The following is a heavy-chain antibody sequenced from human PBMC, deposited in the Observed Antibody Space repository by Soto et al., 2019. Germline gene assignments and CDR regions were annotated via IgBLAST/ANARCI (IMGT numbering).Heavy chain of an antibody. J-gene: IGHJ3*02. CDR3: ARDSAIAARAFDI. CDR1: RGSISSGGYH. Sequence: SEPLSLPCTLSRGSISSGGYHWSWTLQHPGKGLELIGYIHYTGSTYYNPSLKSRLTISVDTSKNQFSLRLSSVTAADTAVYYCARDSAIAARAFDIWGRGTMVTVSS. V-gene: IGHV4-31*03. D-gene: IGHD6-6*01. CDR2: IHYTGST.